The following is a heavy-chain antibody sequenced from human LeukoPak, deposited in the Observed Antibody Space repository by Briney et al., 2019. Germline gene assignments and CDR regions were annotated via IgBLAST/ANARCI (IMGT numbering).Heavy chain of an antibody. D-gene: IGHD2/OR15-2a*01. CDR1: GDSISSSSYY. V-gene: IGHV4-39*01. CDR2: IYYSGST. J-gene: IGHJ1*01. CDR3: ARPGSAWSVIV. Sequence: SETLSLTCSVSGDSISSSSYYWGWIRQPPGKGLEWIGSIYYSGSTYYNPSLKSRVTISVDTSKNQFSLKLSSVTAADTAVYYCARPGSAWSVIVWGQGTLVTVSS.